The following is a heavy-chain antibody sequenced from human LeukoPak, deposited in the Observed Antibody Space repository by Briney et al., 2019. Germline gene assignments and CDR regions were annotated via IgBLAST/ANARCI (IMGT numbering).Heavy chain of an antibody. V-gene: IGHV1-3*01. CDR2: IDAGNGAT. J-gene: IGHJ4*02. Sequence: ASVKVSCKASGYTFTSYSMHWVRQAPGQRLEWMGRIDAGNGATKYSHKFQGRVTMTRDTSTSTVYMELSSLRSEDTAVYYCASNPRRATVVEYYFDYWGQGTLVTVSS. D-gene: IGHD4-23*01. CDR1: GYTFTSYS. CDR3: ASNPRRATVVEYYFDY.